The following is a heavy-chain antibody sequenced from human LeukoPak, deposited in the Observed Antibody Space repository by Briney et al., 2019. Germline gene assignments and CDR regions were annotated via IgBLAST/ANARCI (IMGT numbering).Heavy chain of an antibody. CDR1: GGSISSYY. CDR3: ARGDYSSSWGKNWFDP. D-gene: IGHD6-13*01. V-gene: IGHV4-59*01. Sequence: SETLSLTCTVSGGSISSYYWSWIRQPPGKGLEWIGYIYYGGSTNYNPSLKSRVTISVDTSKNQFSLKLSSVTAADTAVYYCARGDYSSSWGKNWFDPWGQGTLVTVSS. CDR2: IYYGGST. J-gene: IGHJ5*02.